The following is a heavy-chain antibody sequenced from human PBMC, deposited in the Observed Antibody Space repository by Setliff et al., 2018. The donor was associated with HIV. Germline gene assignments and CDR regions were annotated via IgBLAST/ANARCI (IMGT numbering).Heavy chain of an antibody. CDR3: ARGRGGYFGGGRYYNLPYFDS. D-gene: IGHD2-15*01. J-gene: IGHJ4*02. Sequence: LKISCKTSGSNFATYWVGWVRQMPGKGLEWLGILYFGDSDPKYNPSFEGQVTISADESIKTAFLQWRSLETSDTAIYYCARGRGGYFGGGRYYNLPYFDSWGQGTLVTVSS. CDR1: GSNFATYW. CDR2: LYFGDSDP. V-gene: IGHV5-51*01.